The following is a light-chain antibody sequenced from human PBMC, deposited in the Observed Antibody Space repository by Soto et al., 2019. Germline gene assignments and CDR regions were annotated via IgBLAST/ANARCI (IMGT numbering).Light chain of an antibody. V-gene: IGKV3-20*01. Sequence: EIVWTQSPGTLSLSPGERATLSCRASQSVSSSYLAWYQQKPGQAPRLLIYGASSRATGIPDRFSGRGSGTVFTLTISMLEPEDFAEYSCEQYGSSHYTFGPGTKVDIK. CDR2: GAS. CDR1: QSVSSSY. CDR3: EQYGSSHYT. J-gene: IGKJ3*01.